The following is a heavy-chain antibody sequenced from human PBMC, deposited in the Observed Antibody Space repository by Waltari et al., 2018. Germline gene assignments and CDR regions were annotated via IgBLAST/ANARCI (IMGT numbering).Heavy chain of an antibody. CDR3: ARGYCSGGSCFNFDY. Sequence: QVQLVQSGAEVKKPGASVKVSCKASGYTFMSYYMHWVRQAPGQGLEWMGIINPGGGSPSSAQKFQGRVTMTRDTSTSTVYMELTSLRSEDTAVYYCARGYCSGGSCFNFDYWGQGTLVTVSS. V-gene: IGHV1-46*01. J-gene: IGHJ4*02. CDR2: INPGGGSP. D-gene: IGHD2-15*01. CDR1: GYTFMSYY.